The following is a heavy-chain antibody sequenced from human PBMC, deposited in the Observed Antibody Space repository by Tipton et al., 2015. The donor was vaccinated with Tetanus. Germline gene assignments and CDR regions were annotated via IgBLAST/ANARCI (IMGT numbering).Heavy chain of an antibody. V-gene: IGHV3-9*01. CDR2: ISWNSGSI. CDR1: GFTFDAYA. CDR3: AKDNGGYSYGRYGMDV. Sequence: SMRLSCAASGFTFDAYAMHWVRQAPGKGLEWVSGISWNSGSIGYADSVKGRFTISRDNAKNSLYLQMNSLRAEDTALYYCAKDNGGYSYGRYGMDVWGQWTTVTVSS. J-gene: IGHJ6*02. D-gene: IGHD5-18*01.